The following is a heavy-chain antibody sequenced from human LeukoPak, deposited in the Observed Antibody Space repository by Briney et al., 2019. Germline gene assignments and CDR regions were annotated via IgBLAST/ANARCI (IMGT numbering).Heavy chain of an antibody. Sequence: GGSLRLSCAASRGFTFSSNWMYWVRQAPGKGLVWVSRVNSDGSDTAYADSAKGRFTISRDNVNNILHLQMNSLRAEDTAVYYCVRNNWNSVYYGMDVWGQGTTVTVSS. J-gene: IGHJ6*01. CDR3: VRNNWNSVYYGMDV. D-gene: IGHD1-7*01. V-gene: IGHV3-74*01. CDR2: VNSDGSDT. CDR1: RGFTFSSNW.